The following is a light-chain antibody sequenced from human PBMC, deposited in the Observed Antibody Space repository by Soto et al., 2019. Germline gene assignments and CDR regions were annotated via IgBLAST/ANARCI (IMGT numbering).Light chain of an antibody. CDR1: QSLSTSY. J-gene: IGKJ4*01. CDR3: QNYGSSSLT. Sequence: DIVLTQSTGTLSLSPGERATLSCRASQSLSTSYLAWYQQKPGQAPRLLTYGTSSRASGIPDRFSGSGSGTDFTLTISRLEPEDFAVYYCQNYGSSSLTFGGGTKVDIK. V-gene: IGKV3-20*01. CDR2: GTS.